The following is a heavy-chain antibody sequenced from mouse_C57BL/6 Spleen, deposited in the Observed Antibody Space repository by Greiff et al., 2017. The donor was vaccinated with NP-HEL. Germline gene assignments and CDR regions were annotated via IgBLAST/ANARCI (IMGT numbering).Heavy chain of an antibody. CDR1: GYTFTDYE. CDR3: TRFYYGSYYAMDY. Sequence: QVQLQQSGAELVRPGASVTLSCKASGYTFTDYEMHWVKQTPVHGLEWIGAIDPETGGTAYNQKFKGKAILTADKSSSTAYMELRSLTSEDSAVYYCTRFYYGSYYAMDYWGQGTSVTVSS. CDR2: IDPETGGT. V-gene: IGHV1-15*01. D-gene: IGHD1-1*01. J-gene: IGHJ4*01.